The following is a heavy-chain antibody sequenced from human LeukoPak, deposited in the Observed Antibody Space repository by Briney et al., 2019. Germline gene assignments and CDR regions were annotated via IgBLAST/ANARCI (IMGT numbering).Heavy chain of an antibody. CDR1: GGSIRSYY. Sequence: PSETLSLTCTVSGGSIRSYYWSWIRQPPGKGLEWIGYIYYSGSTNYNPSLKSRVTISVDTSKNQFSLKLSSVTAADTAVYYCARHSAARFDYWGQGTLVTVSS. CDR2: IYYSGST. V-gene: IGHV4-59*08. J-gene: IGHJ4*02. CDR3: ARHSAARFDY. D-gene: IGHD6-6*01.